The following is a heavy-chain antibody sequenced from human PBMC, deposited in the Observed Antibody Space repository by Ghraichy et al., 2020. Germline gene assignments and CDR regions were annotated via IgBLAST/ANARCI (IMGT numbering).Heavy chain of an antibody. V-gene: IGHV3-66*02. D-gene: IGHD6-19*01. CDR2: IYGGST. J-gene: IGHJ2*01. CDR3: ARCTGGHWLAYWYFDL. CDR1: GFTVNNNY. Sequence: ETLSLTCAASGFTVNNNYMSWVRQAPGKGLEWVSVIYGGSTYYADSVKGRFTISRDNSKNTLYLQMNSLRAEDAAVYYCARCTGGHWLAYWYFDLWGRGTLVTVSS.